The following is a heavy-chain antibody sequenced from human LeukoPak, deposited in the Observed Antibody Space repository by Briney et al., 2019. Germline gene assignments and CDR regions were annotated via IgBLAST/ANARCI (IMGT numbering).Heavy chain of an antibody. Sequence: GGSLRLSCAASGFTFSSYWMSWVRQAPGKGLEWVANIKQDGSEKNYVDSVEGRFTISRDNAKNSLYLQMNSLRAEDTAVYYCARVKSGYSYGPHYYYYYYMDVWGKGTTVTVSS. CDR3: ARVKSGYSYGPHYYYYYYMDV. CDR2: IKQDGSEK. CDR1: GFTFSSYW. V-gene: IGHV3-7*04. D-gene: IGHD5-18*01. J-gene: IGHJ6*03.